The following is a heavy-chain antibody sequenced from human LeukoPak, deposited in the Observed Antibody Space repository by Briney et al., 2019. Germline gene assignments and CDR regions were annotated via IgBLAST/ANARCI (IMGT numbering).Heavy chain of an antibody. D-gene: IGHD3-22*01. V-gene: IGHV4-61*02. CDR3: AREALDSSGYYPLHFDY. CDR1: GGSISSDSYY. J-gene: IGHJ4*02. CDR2: IYTSGST. Sequence: PSETLSLTCTVSGGSISSDSYYWSWSRQPAGMGLEWIGRIYTSGSTNYNPSLKSRVTMSVDTSKNQFSLKLSSVTAADTAVYYCAREALDSSGYYPLHFDYWGQGTLVTVSS.